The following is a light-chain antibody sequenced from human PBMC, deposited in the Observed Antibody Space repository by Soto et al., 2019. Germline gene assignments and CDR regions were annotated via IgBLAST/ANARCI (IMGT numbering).Light chain of an antibody. CDR1: QSVSSSY. CDR2: GAS. CDR3: QQYGSSPPSWT. Sequence: ETVLTQSPCTLSLSPGERATLSCRASQSVSSSYLAWYQQKPGQAPRLLIYGASSRATGIPDRFSGSGSGTDFTLTISRLEPEDFAVYYCQQYGSSPPSWTFGQGTKVEIK. V-gene: IGKV3-20*01. J-gene: IGKJ1*01.